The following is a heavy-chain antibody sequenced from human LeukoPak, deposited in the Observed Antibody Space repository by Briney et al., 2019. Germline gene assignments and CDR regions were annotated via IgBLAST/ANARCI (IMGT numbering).Heavy chain of an antibody. CDR3: ARAPMVRAGWFDS. Sequence: PSETLSLTCTVSGGSISSYYWSWIRQPPGKGLEWIGYIYYSGSTNYNPSLKSRVTISVDTSKNQFSLKLSSVTAADTAVYYCARAPMVRAGWFDSWGQGTLVTVSS. D-gene: IGHD3-10*01. CDR2: IYYSGST. J-gene: IGHJ5*01. V-gene: IGHV4-59*01. CDR1: GGSISSYY.